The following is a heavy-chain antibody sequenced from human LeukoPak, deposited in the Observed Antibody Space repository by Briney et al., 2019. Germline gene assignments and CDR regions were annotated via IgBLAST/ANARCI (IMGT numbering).Heavy chain of an antibody. J-gene: IGHJ4*02. Sequence: ASVKVSCKASGYTFTSYAMHWVRQAPGQRLEWMGWINAGNGNTKYSQKFQGRVTITRDTSASTAYMELSSLRSEDTAVYYCARDLNGYQWGPPDYWGQGTLVTVSS. CDR3: ARDLNGYQWGPPDY. CDR2: INAGNGNT. CDR1: GYTFTSYA. D-gene: IGHD6-19*01. V-gene: IGHV1-3*01.